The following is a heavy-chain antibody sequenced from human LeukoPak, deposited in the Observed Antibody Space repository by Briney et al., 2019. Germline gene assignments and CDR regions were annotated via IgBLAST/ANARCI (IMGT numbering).Heavy chain of an antibody. D-gene: IGHD3-10*01. J-gene: IGHJ5*02. CDR2: INPHSGAT. CDR1: GYTFTGYY. CDR3: SRDLLMYYSGSGEST. V-gene: IGHV1-2*02. Sequence: VSVKVSCKASGYTFTGYYIHWVRQAPGQGPEWMGWINPHSGATNYAQKFQGRVTMTRDTSISTAFMELSSLRSDDTAMYYCSRDLLMYYSGSGESTWGQGTQVTVSS.